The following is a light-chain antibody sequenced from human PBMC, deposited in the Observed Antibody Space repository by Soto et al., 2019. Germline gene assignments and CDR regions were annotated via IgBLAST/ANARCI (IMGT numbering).Light chain of an antibody. CDR1: SSDIGTYNL. CDR3: CSYAGGATYV. J-gene: IGLJ1*01. Sequence: QSALTQPASVSRSPGQSITISCTGTSSDIGTYNLVSWYQKYPGKAPKLIIYEDNKRPSGVSNRFSGSESGNTASLTISGLQAEDEAAYFCCSYAGGATYVFGTGTKLTVL. V-gene: IGLV2-23*01. CDR2: EDN.